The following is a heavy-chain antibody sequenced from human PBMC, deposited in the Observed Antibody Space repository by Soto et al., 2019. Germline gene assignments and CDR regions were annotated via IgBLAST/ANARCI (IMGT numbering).Heavy chain of an antibody. CDR2: ISGYNGNT. CDR1: GYTFTSHG. D-gene: IGHD5-12*01. J-gene: IGHJ4*02. CDR3: ARDKVEMATIFDS. Sequence: ASVKVSCKASGYTFTSHGVSWLRQAPGQGLEWVGWISGYNGNTSFAQRIQGRVSMTTDTSTSTAYMELRSLRSDDTAVYYCARDKVEMATIFDSWGQGTLVTVSS. V-gene: IGHV1-18*04.